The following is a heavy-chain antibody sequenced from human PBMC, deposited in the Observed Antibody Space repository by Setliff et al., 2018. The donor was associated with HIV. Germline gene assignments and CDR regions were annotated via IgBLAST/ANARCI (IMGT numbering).Heavy chain of an antibody. J-gene: IGHJ3*02. D-gene: IGHD1-26*01. V-gene: IGHV1-69*13. CDR3: ARDHHSGSDWSRLGAFDI. CDR2: IIPVFGTT. CDR1: GGTFSSFA. Sequence: SVKVSCKASGGTFSSFAINWVRQAPGQGLEWVGGIIPVFGTTSYGHHFQGRVATTADASTSTAYLDLYSLRSEDTAVYYCARDHHSGSDWSRLGAFDIWGQGTVVTVS.